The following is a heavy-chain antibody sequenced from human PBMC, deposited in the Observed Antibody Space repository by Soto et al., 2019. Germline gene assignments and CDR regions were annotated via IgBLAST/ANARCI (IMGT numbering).Heavy chain of an antibody. CDR1: GFTFSGYW. Sequence: EVQLVESGGGLVQPGGSLRLSCAASGFTFSGYWMTWVRQAPGKGLEGVANISPDGREEYYVDSVKGRFTISRDNAKNSVYLQMNSLSGEDTALYYCTRDLNHDTGPWGQGTQVTVSS. J-gene: IGHJ5*02. CDR3: TRDLNHDTGP. D-gene: IGHD2-8*02. CDR2: ISPDGREE. V-gene: IGHV3-7*04.